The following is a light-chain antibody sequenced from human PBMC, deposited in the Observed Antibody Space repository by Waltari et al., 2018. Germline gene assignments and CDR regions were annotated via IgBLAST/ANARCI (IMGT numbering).Light chain of an antibody. Sequence: QSALTQPASVSGSPGQSITISCTGTSRDVGGYNYVSWYQQHQGKAPKLMIYEVSNRPSGVSNRFSGSKSGNTASLTISGLQAEDEADYYCSSYTSSSTLFGGGTKLTIL. CDR2: EVS. CDR1: SRDVGGYNY. V-gene: IGLV2-14*01. CDR3: SSYTSSSTL. J-gene: IGLJ2*01.